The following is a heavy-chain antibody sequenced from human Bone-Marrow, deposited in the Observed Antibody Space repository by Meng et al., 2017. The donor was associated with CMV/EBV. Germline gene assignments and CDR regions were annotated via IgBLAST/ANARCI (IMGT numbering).Heavy chain of an antibody. CDR2: IYYSGST. Sequence: GSLRLSCTVSGGSISSSSYYWGWIRQPPGKGLEWIGSIYYSGSTYYNPSLKSRVTISVDTSKNQFSLKLSSVTAADTAVYYCARARRGDYSGFDYWGQGTLVTVSS. J-gene: IGHJ4*02. V-gene: IGHV4-39*07. CDR1: GGSISSSSYY. CDR3: ARARRGDYSGFDY. D-gene: IGHD4-17*01.